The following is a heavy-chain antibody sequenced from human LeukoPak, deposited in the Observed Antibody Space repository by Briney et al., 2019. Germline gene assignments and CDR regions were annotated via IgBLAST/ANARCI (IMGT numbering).Heavy chain of an antibody. Sequence: SETLSLTCTVSGGSISSSSYYWGWIRQPPGKGLEWIGSIYYSGSTYYNPSLKSRVTISVDTSKNQFSLKLSSVTAADTAVYYCVRGGYGRFDYWGQGTLVTVSS. D-gene: IGHD4-17*01. CDR2: IYYSGST. CDR1: GGSISSSSYY. CDR3: VRGGYGRFDY. J-gene: IGHJ4*02. V-gene: IGHV4-39*07.